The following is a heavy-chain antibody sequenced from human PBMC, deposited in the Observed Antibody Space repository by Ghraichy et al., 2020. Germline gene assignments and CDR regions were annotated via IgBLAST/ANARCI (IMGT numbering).Heavy chain of an antibody. Sequence: SCAASGFTFTSYGMNWVRQAPGKGLEWVSAISGSGGSTYYADSVKGRVTISRDNSKNTLYLQMNSLRAEDTALYYCAKSVTVLRGVITDWGQGTLVTV. CDR2: ISGSGGST. CDR3: AKSVTVLRGVITD. CDR1: GFTFTSYG. J-gene: IGHJ4*02. D-gene: IGHD3-10*01. V-gene: IGHV3-23*01.